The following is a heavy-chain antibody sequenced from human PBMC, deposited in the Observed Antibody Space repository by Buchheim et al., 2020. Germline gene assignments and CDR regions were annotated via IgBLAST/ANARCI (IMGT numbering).Heavy chain of an antibody. CDR2: IYYSGKT. CDR1: GGSISSSSYY. Sequence: QLQLQESGPGLVKPSETLSLTCTVSGGSISSSSYYWGWIRQPPGKGLEWIGSIYYSGKTFYNPSLKSRVTISVDTSENQFSLGLSSVTASDTAVYYCARSRSTRWAYYYMDVWGKGT. J-gene: IGHJ6*03. CDR3: ARSRSTRWAYYYMDV. D-gene: IGHD4-23*01. V-gene: IGHV4-39*01.